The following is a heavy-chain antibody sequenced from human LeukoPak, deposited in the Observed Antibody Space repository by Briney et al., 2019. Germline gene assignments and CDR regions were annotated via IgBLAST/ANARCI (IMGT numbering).Heavy chain of an antibody. Sequence: SETLSLTCTVSAGSITSDYWSWVRQPPGKGLEWIGYIYYSGSTNYNPSLKSRVTISVDTSKNQFSLKLSSVTAADTAVYYCARGTYYDFIWGQGTLVTVSS. CDR1: AGSITSDY. CDR3: ARGTYYDFI. J-gene: IGHJ4*02. V-gene: IGHV4-59*08. CDR2: IYYSGST. D-gene: IGHD3-3*01.